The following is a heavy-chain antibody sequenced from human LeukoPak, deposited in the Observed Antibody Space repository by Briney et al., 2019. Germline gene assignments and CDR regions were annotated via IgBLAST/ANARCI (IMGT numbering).Heavy chain of an antibody. V-gene: IGHV4-59*01. Sequence: PSETLSLTCTVSGGSISSYYWSWIRQPPGKGLEWIGYISYSGSTNYNPSLKSRVTISVDTPKNQFSLNLSSVTAADTAVYYCARDAAVVGATDYWGQGTLVTVSS. D-gene: IGHD1-26*01. J-gene: IGHJ4*02. CDR1: GGSISSYY. CDR2: ISYSGST. CDR3: ARDAAVVGATDY.